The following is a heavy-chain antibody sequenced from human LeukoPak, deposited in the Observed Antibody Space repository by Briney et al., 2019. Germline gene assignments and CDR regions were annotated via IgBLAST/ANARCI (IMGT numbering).Heavy chain of an antibody. J-gene: IGHJ3*02. CDR2: IKEDGSEK. V-gene: IGHV3-7*01. CDR1: VFIFSSSW. Sequence: PGGSLRLSCAPSVFIFSSSWMSWVRQAPGKGLEWVANIKEDGSEKFYVDSVKGRFTISRDNAKNSLYLQMNSMRAEDTAVLYCARAHQMVYATNNAFDIWGQGTMVTVSS. D-gene: IGHD2-8*01. CDR3: ARAHQMVYATNNAFDI.